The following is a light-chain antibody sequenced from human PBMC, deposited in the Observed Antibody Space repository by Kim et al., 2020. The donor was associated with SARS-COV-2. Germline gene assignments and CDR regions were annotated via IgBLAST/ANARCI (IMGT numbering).Light chain of an antibody. CDR1: SSDVGRYNR. J-gene: IGLJ2*01. CDR3: SSYTSSSTVV. Sequence: GQSVTIPCPGTSSDVGRYNRVSWYQQPPGTAPKLMIYEVSNRPSGVPDRFSGSKSGNTASLTISGLQAEDEADYYCSSYTSSSTVVFGGGTQLTVL. CDR2: EVS. V-gene: IGLV2-18*02.